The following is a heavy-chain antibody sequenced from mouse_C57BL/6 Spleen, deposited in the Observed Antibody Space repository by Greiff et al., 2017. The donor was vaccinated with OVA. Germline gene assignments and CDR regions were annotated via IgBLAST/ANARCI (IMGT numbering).Heavy chain of an antibody. CDR2: INPSSGYT. CDR3: ARCWTTVVATRDY. D-gene: IGHD1-1*01. J-gene: IGHJ2*01. CDR1: GYTFTSYT. V-gene: IGHV1-4*01. Sequence: VKVVESGAELARPGASVKMSCKASGYTFTSYTMHWVKQRPGQGLEWIGYINPSSGYTKYTQKFQDKATLPADKSSSTAYMQLSSLTSEDSAVYYCARCWTTVVATRDYWGQGTTLTVSS.